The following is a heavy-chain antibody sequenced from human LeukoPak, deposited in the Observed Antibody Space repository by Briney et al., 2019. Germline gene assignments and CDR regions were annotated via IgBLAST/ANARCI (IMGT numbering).Heavy chain of an antibody. CDR2: MNPKSGNT. J-gene: IGHJ4*02. CDR1: GYTFTSYD. Sequence: ASVKVSRKASGYTFTSYDNNWVRQATGQGLEWMGWMNPKSGNTGYVQRFQGRLTMTRNTSISVAYMELSSLRSEDTAVYYCASGSSLWGQGTLVTVSS. CDR3: ASGSSL. V-gene: IGHV1-8*01. D-gene: IGHD6-6*01.